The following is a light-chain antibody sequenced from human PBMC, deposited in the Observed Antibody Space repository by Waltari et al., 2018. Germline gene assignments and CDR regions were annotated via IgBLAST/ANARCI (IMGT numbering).Light chain of an antibody. CDR1: SSDVGGYNY. CDR2: EVN. V-gene: IGLV2-8*01. J-gene: IGLJ1*01. Sequence: QSALTQPPSASGSPGQSVTISCTGTSSDVGGYNYVSWYQHHPSKAPKLIIYEVNKRPSGVTDRFSGSKSGNTASLTVSGLQPEDDADYYCTSYAGNSNTYVFGTGTKVTVL. CDR3: TSYAGNSNTYV.